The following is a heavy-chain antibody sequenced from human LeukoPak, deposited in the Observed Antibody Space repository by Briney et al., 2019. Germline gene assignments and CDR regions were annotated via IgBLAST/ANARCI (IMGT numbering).Heavy chain of an antibody. V-gene: IGHV3-21*01. J-gene: IGHJ4*02. CDR2: ISRSSRYI. Sequence: PGGSLRLSCAASGLTFTNYSMNWVRQAPGMGLEWVSSISRSSRYIDYADSVKGRFTISRDNAKNSLYLQMNSLRAEDTAVYYCARTRNLGYCSSTSCPNFDYWGQGTLVTLSS. D-gene: IGHD2-2*01. CDR3: ARTRNLGYCSSTSCPNFDY. CDR1: GLTFTNYS.